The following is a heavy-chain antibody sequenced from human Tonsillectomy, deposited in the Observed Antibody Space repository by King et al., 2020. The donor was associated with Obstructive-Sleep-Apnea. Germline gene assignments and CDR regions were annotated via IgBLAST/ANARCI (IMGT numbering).Heavy chain of an antibody. J-gene: IGHJ4*02. D-gene: IGHD3-22*01. V-gene: IGHV4-39*07. CDR1: GDSIRTTNYY. CDR2: VYFSGST. Sequence: QLQESGPGLVRPSETLSLTCTVSGDSIRTTNYYLGWIRRPPGKGLEWIGRVYFSGSTHSNPSPKSRVTISVDTSKNQFSPQLSSVTAADTAVYYCARARHNFYERSGYYPVFDYWGQGTLVTVSS. CDR3: ARARHNFYERSGYYPVFDY.